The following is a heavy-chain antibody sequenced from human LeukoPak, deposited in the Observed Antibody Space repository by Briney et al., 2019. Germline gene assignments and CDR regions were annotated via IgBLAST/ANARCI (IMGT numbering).Heavy chain of an antibody. CDR2: IYYSGST. J-gene: IGHJ6*02. Sequence: SETLSLTCTVSGGFISTYYWSWIRQPPGKGLEWIGYIYYSGSTNYNPSLKSRVTISVDTSKNQFSLKLSSVTAADTAVYYCARGNDYGEGYYGMDVWGQGTTVTVSS. CDR3: ARGNDYGEGYYGMDV. CDR1: GGFISTYY. V-gene: IGHV4-59*01. D-gene: IGHD4/OR15-4a*01.